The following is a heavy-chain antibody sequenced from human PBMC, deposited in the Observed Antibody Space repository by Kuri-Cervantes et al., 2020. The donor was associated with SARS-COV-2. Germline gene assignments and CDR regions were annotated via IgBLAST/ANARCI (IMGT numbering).Heavy chain of an antibody. CDR1: GFTFRSYD. V-gene: IGHV3-30*04. J-gene: IGHJ4*02. D-gene: IGHD6-13*01. CDR3: ARTTGGYTLPDY. Sequence: GESLKISCAASGFTFRSYDMHWVRQAPGKGLEWVAVISYDGSNKYYADSVKGRFTLSRDNSKNTLYLQMNSLRAEDTAVYYCARTTGGYTLPDYWGQGTLVTVSS. CDR2: ISYDGSNK.